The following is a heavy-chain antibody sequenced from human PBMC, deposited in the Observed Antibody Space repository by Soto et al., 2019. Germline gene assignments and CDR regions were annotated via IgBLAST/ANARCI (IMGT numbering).Heavy chain of an antibody. CDR2: IYYSGST. D-gene: IGHD2-15*01. V-gene: IGHV4-30-4*01. J-gene: IGHJ6*02. CDR1: GGSISSGDYY. Sequence: SETLSLTCPVSGGSISSGDYYWSWIRKPPGKGLEWIGYIYYSGSTYYTPSLKSRVTISVDTSKNKLSLKLSDLTAADTAVYYCARDQVVVAALGDYHYGMDVWGQGTRVT. CDR3: ARDQVVVAALGDYHYGMDV.